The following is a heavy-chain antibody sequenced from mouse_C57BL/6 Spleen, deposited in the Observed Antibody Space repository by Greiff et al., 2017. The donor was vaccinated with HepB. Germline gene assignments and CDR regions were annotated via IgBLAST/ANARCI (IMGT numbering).Heavy chain of an antibody. CDR2: INPGSGGT. CDR1: GYAFTNYL. Sequence: QVQLQQSGAELVRPGTSVKVSCKASGYAFTNYLIEWVKQRPGQGLEWIGVINPGSGGTNYNEKFKGKATLTADKSSSTAYMQLSSLTSEDSAVYCCARVGGDYDGGFAYWGQGTLVTVSA. J-gene: IGHJ3*01. V-gene: IGHV1-54*01. D-gene: IGHD2-4*01. CDR3: ARVGGDYDGGFAY.